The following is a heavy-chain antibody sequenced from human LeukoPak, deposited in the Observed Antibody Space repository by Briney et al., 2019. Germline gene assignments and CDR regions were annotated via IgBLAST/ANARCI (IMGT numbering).Heavy chain of an antibody. CDR2: TSGSGGST. CDR3: AKRPTSILAYDN. J-gene: IGHJ4*02. CDR1: GFTFSSYA. V-gene: IGHV3-23*01. D-gene: IGHD3-3*01. Sequence: GGSLRLSCAASGFTFSSYAMSWVRQAPGKGLEWVSGTSGSGGSTYYADSVKGRFTISRDNSKNTVYLQMNSLRAEDTAVYYCAKRPTSILAYDNWGQGTLVIVSS.